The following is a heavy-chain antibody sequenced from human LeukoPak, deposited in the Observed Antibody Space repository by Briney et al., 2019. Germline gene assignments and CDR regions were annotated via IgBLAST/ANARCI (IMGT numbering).Heavy chain of an antibody. D-gene: IGHD2-21*01. CDR1: GYTFTGYY. CDR2: INPNSGGT. V-gene: IGHV1-2*02. J-gene: IGHJ5*02. Sequence: ASVKVSCKXSGYTFTGYYMHWVGQAPGQGLEWMGWINPNSGGTNYAQKFQGRVTMTSDTSISTAYMELSRLRSDDTAVYYCASGGGAPGHLDPWGQRTLVTVSS. CDR3: ASGGGAPGHLDP.